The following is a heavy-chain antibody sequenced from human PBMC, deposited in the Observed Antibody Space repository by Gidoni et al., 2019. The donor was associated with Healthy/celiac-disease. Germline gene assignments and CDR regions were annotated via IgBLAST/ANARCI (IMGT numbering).Heavy chain of an antibody. D-gene: IGHD3-22*01. CDR3: AREIPYDSSGYYTGPFFDY. CDR2: ISSSSSYI. Sequence: EVQLVESGGGLVKPGGSLRLSCAASGFTFRSYSMNWVRQAPGKGLEWVSSISSSSSYIYYADSVKCRFTISRDNAKNSLYLQMNNLRAEDTAVYYCAREIPYDSSGYYTGPFFDYWGQGTLVTVSS. CDR1: GFTFRSYS. J-gene: IGHJ4*02. V-gene: IGHV3-21*01.